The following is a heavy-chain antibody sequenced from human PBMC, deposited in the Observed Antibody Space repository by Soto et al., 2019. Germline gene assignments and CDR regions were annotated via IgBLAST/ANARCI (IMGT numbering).Heavy chain of an antibody. J-gene: IGHJ6*01. CDR3: GKQQCPGTPYYYAMDV. Sequence: PGGSLRLSCAASGFTFSSYAMSWVRQAPGKGLEWVSVIRSSGGRTYYADSVKGRFTISRDNSKNTLYMQMNSLRAEDTAVYYCGKQQCPGTPYYYAMDVWGQGTTVTVSS. D-gene: IGHD1-1*01. CDR2: IRSSGGRT. CDR1: GFTFSSYA. V-gene: IGHV3-23*01.